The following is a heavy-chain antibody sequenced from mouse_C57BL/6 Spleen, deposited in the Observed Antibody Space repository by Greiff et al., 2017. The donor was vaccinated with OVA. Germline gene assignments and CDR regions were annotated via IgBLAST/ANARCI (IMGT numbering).Heavy chain of an antibody. CDR3: AYSSHGGFAY. CDR1: GFTFSSYA. V-gene: IGHV5-4*03. D-gene: IGHD2-12*01. J-gene: IGHJ3*01. Sequence: EVKLVESGGGLVKPGGSLKLSCAASGFTFSSYAMSWVRQTPEKRLEWVATISDGGSYTYYPDNVKGRFTISRDNAKNNLYLQMSHLKSEDTAMYYCAYSSHGGFAYWGQGTLVTVSA. CDR2: ISDGGSYT.